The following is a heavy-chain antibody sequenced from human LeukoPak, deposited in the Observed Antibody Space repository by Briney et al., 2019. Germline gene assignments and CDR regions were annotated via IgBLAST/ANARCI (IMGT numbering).Heavy chain of an antibody. CDR2: INAGNGNT. D-gene: IGHD2-2*01. CDR3: ARHSSTSLEYFQH. V-gene: IGHV1-3*01. Sequence: ASVKVSCKASGYTFTSYAMHWVRQAPGQRLEWMGWINAGNGNTKYSQEFQGRVTITRDTSASTAYMELSSLRSEDTAVYYCARHSSTSLEYFQHWGQGTLVTVSS. CDR1: GYTFTSYA. J-gene: IGHJ1*01.